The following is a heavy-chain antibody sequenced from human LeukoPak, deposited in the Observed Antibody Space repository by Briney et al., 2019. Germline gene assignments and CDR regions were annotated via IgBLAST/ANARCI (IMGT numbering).Heavy chain of an antibody. V-gene: IGHV4-61*02. Sequence: PSETLSLTCNVSDASINSGLYFYTWIRQPAGKGLEWIGRVFNSGYTDYKPSLKSRVTISVDTSKSQFSLRLTSVTAADTATYYCATPYCSGISCLDVFNMWGQGTRVTVSS. J-gene: IGHJ3*02. D-gene: IGHD2-2*01. CDR3: ATPYCSGISCLDVFNM. CDR2: VFNSGYT. CDR1: DASINSGLYF.